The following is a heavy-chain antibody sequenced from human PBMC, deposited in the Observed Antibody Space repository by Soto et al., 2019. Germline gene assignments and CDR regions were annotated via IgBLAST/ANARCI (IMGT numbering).Heavy chain of an antibody. CDR2: IRSKAYGGTT. D-gene: IGHD1-26*01. CDR3: TTPGGSHSKNGYYYGMDV. Sequence: GGSLGLSCTASGFTFGDYAMSWVRQAPGKGLEWVGFIRSKAYGGTTEYAASVKGRFTISRDDSKSIAYLQMNSLKTEDTAVYYCTTPGGSHSKNGYYYGMDVWGQGTTVTVSS. J-gene: IGHJ6*02. V-gene: IGHV3-49*04. CDR1: GFTFGDYA.